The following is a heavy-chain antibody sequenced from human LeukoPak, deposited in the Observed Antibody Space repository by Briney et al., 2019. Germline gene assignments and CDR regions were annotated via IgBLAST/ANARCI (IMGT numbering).Heavy chain of an antibody. Sequence: GGSLRLSCAASGLTFDDYAMHWVRQAPGKGLEWVSGINWNSDNIDYADSVKGRFTISRDNAKNSLYLQMNSLRAEDTALYYCAKEAGRDWGQGTLVTVSS. D-gene: IGHD1-26*01. CDR1: GLTFDDYA. CDR2: INWNSDNI. CDR3: AKEAGRD. V-gene: IGHV3-9*01. J-gene: IGHJ4*02.